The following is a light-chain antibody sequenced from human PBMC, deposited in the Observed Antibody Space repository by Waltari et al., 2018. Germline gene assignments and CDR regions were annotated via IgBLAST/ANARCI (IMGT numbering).Light chain of an antibody. Sequence: QSALAQPPSVSGSPGQSVTISCTGTSSDVGSYTRVPWYKQPPGTAPKLMIYEVNNRASGVPDRFSGSKSGNTASLTISGLQAEDESDYYCSSYTSSNTYVFGTGTKVTVL. J-gene: IGLJ1*01. V-gene: IGLV2-18*02. CDR1: SSDVGSYTR. CDR3: SSYTSSNTYV. CDR2: EVN.